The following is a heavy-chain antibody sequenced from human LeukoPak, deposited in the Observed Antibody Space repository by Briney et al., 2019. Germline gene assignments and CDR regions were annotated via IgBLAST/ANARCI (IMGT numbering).Heavy chain of an antibody. V-gene: IGHV5-51*01. CDR3: ASYSCSGGTCYPPRD. CDR2: IHPRDSDT. CDR1: GYSFTNYW. J-gene: IGHJ4*02. D-gene: IGHD2-15*01. Sequence: AESLKISCKGSGYSFTNYWIGWVRQMPGKGLEWMGIIHPRDSDTTYSPSFQGQVTISADKSISTAYLQWSSLKASDTAMYYCASYSCSGGTCYPPRDWGQGTLVTVSS.